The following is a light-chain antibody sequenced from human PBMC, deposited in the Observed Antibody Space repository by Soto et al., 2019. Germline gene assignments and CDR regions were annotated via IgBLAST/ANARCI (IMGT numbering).Light chain of an antibody. CDR1: QSVSNTY. Sequence: EILLTQSPGTLSLSPGETTTLSCWASQSVSNTYLAWYQQKTGQAPRLLMYGASSRAAGIPDRFSGRGSGTEFTLTISGLESEDFAVYYCQQFGSSPQTFGQGTKVDIK. CDR3: QQFGSSPQT. CDR2: GAS. J-gene: IGKJ1*01. V-gene: IGKV3-20*01.